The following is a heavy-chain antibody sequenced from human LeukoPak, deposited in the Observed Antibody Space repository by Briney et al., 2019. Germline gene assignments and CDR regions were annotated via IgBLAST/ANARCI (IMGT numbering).Heavy chain of an antibody. CDR3: TSGWQLIDF. CDR1: GFTFSNAW. V-gene: IGHV3-15*01. D-gene: IGHD1-26*01. J-gene: IGHJ4*02. CDR2: IKTKTEGGTT. Sequence: PGGSLRLSCAASGFTFSNAWMNWVRQAPGKGLEWVGRIKTKTEGGTTDYAAPVKGRFTISRDDSKNTLYLQMNSLKTEDTAVYYCTSGWQLIDFWGQGTLVTVSS.